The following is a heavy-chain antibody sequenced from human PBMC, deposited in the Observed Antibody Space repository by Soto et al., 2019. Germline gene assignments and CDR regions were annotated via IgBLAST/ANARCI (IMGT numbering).Heavy chain of an antibody. V-gene: IGHV3-33*01. D-gene: IGHD6-19*01. Sequence: GGSLRLSCAASGFTFSGYGMHWVRQAPGKGLEWVAVIWYDGSNKYYADSVKGRFTISRDNSKNTLYLQMNSLRAEDTAVYYCARDQRYSSGWHKYYGMDVWGQGTTVTVSS. CDR1: GFTFSGYG. CDR2: IWYDGSNK. J-gene: IGHJ6*02. CDR3: ARDQRYSSGWHKYYGMDV.